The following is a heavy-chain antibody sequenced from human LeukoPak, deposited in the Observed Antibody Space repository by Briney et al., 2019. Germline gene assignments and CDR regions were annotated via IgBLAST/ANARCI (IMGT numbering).Heavy chain of an antibody. Sequence: GGSLRLSCAASGFTFSYYGMNWVRQAPGKGLEWVSTISGSGGSTYYADSVKGRFTISRDNSKNILFLQMNSLRADDTAVYYCAKDRLGTPDYWGQGTLVTVSS. J-gene: IGHJ4*02. CDR3: AKDRLGTPDY. V-gene: IGHV3-23*01. D-gene: IGHD1-14*01. CDR1: GFTFSYYG. CDR2: ISGSGGST.